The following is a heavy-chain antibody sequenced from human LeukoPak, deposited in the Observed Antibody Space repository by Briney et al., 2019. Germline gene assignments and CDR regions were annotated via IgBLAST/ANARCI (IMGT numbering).Heavy chain of an antibody. Sequence: PGGSLRLSCAASGFTFSSYEVNWARQAPGKGLEWLSYITSGGSTIYYADSVKGRFTISRDNAKNSLYLQMNSLRAGDTAVCYCARSSYFDYWGRGTLVAVSS. V-gene: IGHV3-48*03. D-gene: IGHD1-26*01. CDR2: ITSGGSTI. CDR3: ARSSYFDY. J-gene: IGHJ4*02. CDR1: GFTFSSYE.